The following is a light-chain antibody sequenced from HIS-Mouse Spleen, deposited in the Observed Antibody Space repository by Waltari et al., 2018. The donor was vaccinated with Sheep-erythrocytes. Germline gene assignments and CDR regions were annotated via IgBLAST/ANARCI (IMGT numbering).Light chain of an antibody. CDR1: QDISNY. J-gene: IGKJ4*01. V-gene: IGKV1-33*01. CDR3: QQYYSTLT. CDR2: DAS. Sequence: DIQMTQSPSSLSASVGDRVTITCQASQDISNYLNWYQQKPGKAPKLLIYDASNLETGVPSRFSGSGSGTDFTLTISSLQAEDVVVYYCQQYYSTLTFGGGTKVEIK.